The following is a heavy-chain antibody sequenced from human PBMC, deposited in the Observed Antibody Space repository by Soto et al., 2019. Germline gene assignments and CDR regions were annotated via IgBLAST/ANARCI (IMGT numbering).Heavy chain of an antibody. V-gene: IGHV3-21*01. CDR3: ARGILLRFLEWSVGSLDY. D-gene: IGHD3-3*01. Sequence: GASLRLSCAASGFTFSSYSMNWVRQAPGKGLEWVSSISSSSSYIYYADSVKGRFTISRDNAKNSLYLQMSSLRAEDTAVYYCARGILLRFLEWSVGSLDYWGQGTLVTVSS. CDR1: GFTFSSYS. CDR2: ISSSSSYI. J-gene: IGHJ4*02.